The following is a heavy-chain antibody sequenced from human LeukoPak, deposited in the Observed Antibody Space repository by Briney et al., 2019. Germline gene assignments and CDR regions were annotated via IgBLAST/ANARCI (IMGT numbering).Heavy chain of an antibody. CDR2: LSAGGDS. Sequence: PGGSLRLSCAASGFTFSTYAMSWVRQAPGKGLEWVSTLSAGGDSADSVKGRFTISRDNSKNTLYLQLNSLRAEDTAIYYCARHPKRSPNDAFDIWGQGTMVTVSS. D-gene: IGHD6-25*01. V-gene: IGHV3-23*01. J-gene: IGHJ3*02. CDR3: ARHPKRSPNDAFDI. CDR1: GFTFSTYA.